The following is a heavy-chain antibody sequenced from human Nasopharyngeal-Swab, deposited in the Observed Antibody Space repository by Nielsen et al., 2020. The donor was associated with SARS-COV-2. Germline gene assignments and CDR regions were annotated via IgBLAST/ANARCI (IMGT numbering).Heavy chain of an antibody. D-gene: IGHD3-10*01. V-gene: IGHV1-46*01. CDR3: AREMGYYGSGSYRPFDY. J-gene: IGHJ4*02. CDR2: INPSGGST. CDR1: GYTFTSYY. Sequence: ASVTVSCQASGYTFTSYYIYWVRQAPGQGLEWMGIINPSGGSTSYAQKFQGLVTMTRDTSTSTVYMELSSLRSEDTAVYYCAREMGYYGSGSYRPFDYWGQGTLVTVSS.